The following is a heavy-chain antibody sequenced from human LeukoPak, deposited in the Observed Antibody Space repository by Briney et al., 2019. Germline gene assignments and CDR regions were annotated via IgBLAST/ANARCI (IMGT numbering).Heavy chain of an antibody. J-gene: IGHJ4*02. D-gene: IGHD6-6*01. CDR2: IIVGSGVT. V-gene: IGHV1-58*01. CDR1: GFTFSTSA. CDR3: AREEQLVFDY. Sequence: ASVKVSCKTSGFTFSTSAVQWVRQARGQPLEWIGWIIVGSGVTNYAHGLQGRLTITRDTSISTAYMELSRLRSDDTAVYYCAREEQLVFDYWGQGTLVTVSS.